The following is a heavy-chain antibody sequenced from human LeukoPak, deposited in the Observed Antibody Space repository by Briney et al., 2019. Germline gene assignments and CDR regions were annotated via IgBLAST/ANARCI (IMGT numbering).Heavy chain of an antibody. D-gene: IGHD3-22*01. CDR3: ARHGVDSSGYYYPNWFDP. J-gene: IGHJ5*02. Sequence: GESLKISCKGSGYSFTSYWIGWVRQMPGKGLEWMGIIYPGDSDTRYSPSFQGQVTISADKSISTAYLQWSSLMASDTAMYYCARHGVDSSGYYYPNWFDPWGQGTLVTVSS. V-gene: IGHV5-51*01. CDR1: GYSFTSYW. CDR2: IYPGDSDT.